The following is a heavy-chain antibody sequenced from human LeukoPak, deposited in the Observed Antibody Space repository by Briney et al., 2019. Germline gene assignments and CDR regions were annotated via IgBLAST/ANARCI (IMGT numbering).Heavy chain of an antibody. CDR2: ISSSSIYI. J-gene: IGHJ3*02. V-gene: IGHV3-21*01. CDR3: ARGASVVAGSDNAFDI. CDR1: GFTFCSYS. Sequence: GGSLRLSCAASGFTFCSYSMIGVRQAPGKGLEWVSSISSSSIYIYYADSVKGRFTISRDNAKQSVHLQMNSLRAEDTAVYFCARGASVVAGSDNAFDIWGQGTMVTVSS. D-gene: IGHD6-19*01.